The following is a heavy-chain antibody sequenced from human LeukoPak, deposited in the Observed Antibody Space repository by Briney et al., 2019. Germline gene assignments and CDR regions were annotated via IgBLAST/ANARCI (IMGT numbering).Heavy chain of an antibody. CDR1: GYTFTAYY. Sequence: ASVKVSCKASGYTFTAYYIHWVRQAPGQGLEWMGWINPNSGGTNYEQKFQGRVTMTRDTSISTAYMELSRLTSDDTAVYYCARGQQWLVRGSLTGYELWGQGTLVTVS. CDR2: INPNSGGT. J-gene: IGHJ4*02. D-gene: IGHD6-19*01. CDR3: ARGQQWLVRGSLTGYEL. V-gene: IGHV1-2*02.